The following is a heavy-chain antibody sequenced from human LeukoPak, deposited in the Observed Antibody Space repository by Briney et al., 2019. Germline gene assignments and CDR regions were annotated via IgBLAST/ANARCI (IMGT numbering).Heavy chain of an antibody. J-gene: IGHJ6*02. D-gene: IGHD1-7*01. CDR1: GGSISSYY. CDR3: ARDNWNYGSSMDI. CDR2: IYYSGST. Sequence: SETLSLTCTVSGGSISSYYWSWIRQPPGKGLEWIGYIYYSGSTNYNPSLKSRVTISVDTSKNQFSLKLSSVTAADTAVYYCARDNWNYGSSMDIWGQGTTVTVSS. V-gene: IGHV4-59*01.